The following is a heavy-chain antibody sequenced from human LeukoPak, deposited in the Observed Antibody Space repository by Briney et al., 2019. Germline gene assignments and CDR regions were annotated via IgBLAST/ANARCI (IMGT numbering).Heavy chain of an antibody. V-gene: IGHV6-1*01. CDR3: VWGFYYTGMDV. J-gene: IGHJ6*02. CDR1: GDRVSSNSAA. D-gene: IGHD3-16*01. CDR2: TYYRSKWYN. Sequence: SQTLSLTCAISGDRVSSNSAAWNWIWQSPSRGLEWLGRTYYRSKWYNDYAISLKSRVTINADTSKNQFSLQLNSVTPEDTAVYYCVWGFYYTGMDVWGQGTTVTVSS.